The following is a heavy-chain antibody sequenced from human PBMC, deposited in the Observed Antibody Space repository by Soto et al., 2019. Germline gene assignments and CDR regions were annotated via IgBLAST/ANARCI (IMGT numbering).Heavy chain of an antibody. CDR3: ARGLRITMVRGVTQLFDP. CDR2: INHSGST. CDR1: GGSFSGYY. J-gene: IGHJ5*02. Sequence: SETLSLTCAVYGGSFSGYYWSWIRQPPGKGLEWIGEINHSGSTNYNPPLKSRVTISVDTSKNQFSLKLSSVTAADTAVYYCARGLRITMVRGVTQLFDPWGQGTLVTVSS. V-gene: IGHV4-34*01. D-gene: IGHD3-10*01.